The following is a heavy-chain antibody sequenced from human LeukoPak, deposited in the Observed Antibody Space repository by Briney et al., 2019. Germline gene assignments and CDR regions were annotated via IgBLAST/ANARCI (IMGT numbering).Heavy chain of an antibody. CDR2: ISSSGGST. Sequence: GGSLRLSCSASGFTFSSSATHWVRQAPGKGLEYVSAISSSGGSTYYADSVEGRFTISRDNSKNTLSLQMSSLRAEDTAVYYCVKDSRASGRGGDFDYWGQGTLVTVSS. CDR3: VKDSRASGRGGDFDY. V-gene: IGHV3-64D*09. J-gene: IGHJ4*02. CDR1: GFTFSSSA. D-gene: IGHD3-10*01.